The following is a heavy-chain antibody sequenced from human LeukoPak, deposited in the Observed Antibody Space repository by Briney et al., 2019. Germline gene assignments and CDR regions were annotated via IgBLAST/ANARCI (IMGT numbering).Heavy chain of an antibody. D-gene: IGHD6-19*01. CDR1: EFIFSTYS. J-gene: IGHJ4*02. V-gene: IGHV3-48*01. Sequence: GGSLRLSCAASEFIFSTYSMNWVRQAPGKGLEWVSYISSSSSTIYYADSVKGRFTISRDNSKNTLYLQMNSLRAEDTAVYYCAKDHLIIAVAGTVDYWGQGTLVTVSS. CDR2: ISSSSSTI. CDR3: AKDHLIIAVAGTVDY.